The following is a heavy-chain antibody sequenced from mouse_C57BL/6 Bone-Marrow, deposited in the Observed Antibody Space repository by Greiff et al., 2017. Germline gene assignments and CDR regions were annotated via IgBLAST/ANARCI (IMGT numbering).Heavy chain of an antibody. V-gene: IGHV1-62-2*01. CDR2: FYPGSGSI. J-gene: IGHJ2*01. D-gene: IGHD2-4*01. Sequence: LVKPGASVKLSCTASGYIFTEYTIHWVKQRSGQGLEWIGWFYPGSGSIKYNERFKDKATLTADKSSNTVYMELSRLTSEDSAVYFCARHERYYDYEGYFDYWGQGTTLTVSS. CDR3: ARHERYYDYEGYFDY. CDR1: GYIFTEYT.